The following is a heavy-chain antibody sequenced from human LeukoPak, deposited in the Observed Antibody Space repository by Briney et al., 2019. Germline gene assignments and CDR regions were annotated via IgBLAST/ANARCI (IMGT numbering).Heavy chain of an antibody. CDR3: TRGIQYSSSWYYYYYYYYMDV. V-gene: IGHV3-49*04. CDR1: GFTVSSNY. Sequence: GGSLRLSCAASGFTVSSNYMSWVRQAPGEGLEWVGFIRSKAYGGTTEYAASVKGRFTISRDDSKSIAYLQMNSLKTEDTAVYYCTRGIQYSSSWYYYYYYYYMDVWGKGTTVTISS. J-gene: IGHJ6*03. D-gene: IGHD6-13*01. CDR2: IRSKAYGGTT.